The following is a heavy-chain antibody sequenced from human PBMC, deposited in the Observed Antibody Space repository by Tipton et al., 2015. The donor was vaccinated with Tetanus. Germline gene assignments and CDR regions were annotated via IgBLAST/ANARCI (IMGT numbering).Heavy chain of an antibody. CDR1: GYSFTSYW. D-gene: IGHD3-10*01. CDR2: IYPGDSDT. Sequence: VQLVQSGAEVKKPGESLKISCKGSGYSFTSYWIGWVRQMPGKGLEWMGIIYPGDSDTRYSPSFQGQVTISADKSISTAYLQWSSLKASDTAMYDGARLGGGWFGELLGSYFDYWGQGTLVTVSS. CDR3: ARLGGGWFGELLGSYFDY. J-gene: IGHJ4*02. V-gene: IGHV5-51*01.